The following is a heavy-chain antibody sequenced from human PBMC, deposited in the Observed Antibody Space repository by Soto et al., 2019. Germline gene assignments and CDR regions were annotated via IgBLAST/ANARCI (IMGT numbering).Heavy chain of an antibody. V-gene: IGHV3-7*01. CDR2: IKQDGSEK. CDR1: GFTFSSYW. Sequence: GGSLRLSCAASGFTFSSYWMSWVRQAPGKGLEWVANIKQDGSEKYYVDSVKGRFTISRDNAKNSLYLQMNSLRAEDTAVYYCASFGDLDSKKKRGVGESYNPPYFDYWGQGTLVTVSS. J-gene: IGHJ4*02. D-gene: IGHD3-10*01. CDR3: ASFGDLDSKKKRGVGESYNPPYFDY.